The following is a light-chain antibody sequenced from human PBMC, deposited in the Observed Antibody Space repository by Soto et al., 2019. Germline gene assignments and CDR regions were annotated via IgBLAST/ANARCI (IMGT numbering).Light chain of an antibody. CDR2: EGL. V-gene: IGLV2-23*01. Sequence: QSALAQPASVSGSPGQSITISCTGTSSDVGRYDLVSWYQQRPGKAPKLMIYEGLKRPSGVSSRFSGSKSGNTASLTISGLQTDDEADYSCCSYAGNSTYVFGTGTKVTVL. CDR1: SSDVGRYDL. J-gene: IGLJ1*01. CDR3: CSYAGNSTYV.